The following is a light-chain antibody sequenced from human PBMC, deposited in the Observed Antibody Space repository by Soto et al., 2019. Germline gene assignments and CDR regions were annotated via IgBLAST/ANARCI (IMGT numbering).Light chain of an antibody. CDR3: QQYGSSRLT. CDR2: GAS. CDR1: QSVSSSY. Sequence: EIVLTQSPGTLSLSPGERATLSCRAIQSVSSSYLAWYQQKPGQAPRLLIYGASSRATGIPDRFSGSGSGTDFTLTISRLEPEDFAVYYCQQYGSSRLTFGGGTKVDIK. V-gene: IGKV3-20*01. J-gene: IGKJ4*01.